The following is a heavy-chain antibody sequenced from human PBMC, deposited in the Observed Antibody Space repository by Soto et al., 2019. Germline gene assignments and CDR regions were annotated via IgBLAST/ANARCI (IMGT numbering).Heavy chain of an antibody. J-gene: IGHJ4*02. CDR1: GGSISSGGYY. CDR2: NYYSGIT. D-gene: IGHD6-19*01. Sequence: PSQTLSLTCTVSGGSISSGGYYWTWIRQHPGKGLEWIGYNYYSGITYYNPSLKSRVTISLDTSKNQFSLKLSSVTAADTAVYYCARQVGGWAPWYFDYWGQGTLVTVSS. V-gene: IGHV4-31*03. CDR3: ARQVGGWAPWYFDY.